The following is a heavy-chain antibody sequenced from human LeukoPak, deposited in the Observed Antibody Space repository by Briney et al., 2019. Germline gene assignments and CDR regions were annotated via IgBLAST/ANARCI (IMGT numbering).Heavy chain of an antibody. V-gene: IGHV1-2*02. D-gene: IGHD3-10*01. J-gene: IGHJ4*02. CDR1: GYTFIGYY. Sequence: ASVKVSCKASGYTFIGYYMHWVRQAPGQGLEWMGWINPNSGGTNYAQKFQGRVTMTRDTSITTAYMEVSRLRSDDTAVYYCATAYGSGTDFYYWGQGTLVTVST. CDR2: INPNSGGT. CDR3: ATAYGSGTDFYY.